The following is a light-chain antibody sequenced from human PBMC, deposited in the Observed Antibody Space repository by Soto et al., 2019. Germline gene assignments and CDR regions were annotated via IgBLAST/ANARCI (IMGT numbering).Light chain of an antibody. J-gene: IGKJ1*01. CDR1: QYINTR. CDR3: HQRQSWPRT. V-gene: IGKV3-11*01. CDR2: QTS. Sequence: EIVLTQAPATLSSFPGDRVTLSCMASQYINTRLAWYQHRPGQAPRLLIYQTSIRAAGIPARFSASGTGTDFTLTISDVQPEDFAVYYCHQRQSWPRTFGQGTKVDI.